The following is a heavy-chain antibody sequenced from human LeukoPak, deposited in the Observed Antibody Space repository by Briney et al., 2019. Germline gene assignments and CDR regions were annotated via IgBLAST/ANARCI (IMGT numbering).Heavy chain of an antibody. CDR1: GGSISSHY. CDR2: IYYSGTT. CDR3: ARQADDSSSSLVYFDY. V-gene: IGHV4-59*08. Sequence: SETLSLTCAVSGGSISSHYWRWIRQPPGKGLEWIGFIYYSGTTKYNPSLKSRVTISADTSKNQFSLKLSSVTAADTAVYYCARQADDSSSSLVYFDYWGQGTLVTVSS. J-gene: IGHJ4*02. D-gene: IGHD6-6*01.